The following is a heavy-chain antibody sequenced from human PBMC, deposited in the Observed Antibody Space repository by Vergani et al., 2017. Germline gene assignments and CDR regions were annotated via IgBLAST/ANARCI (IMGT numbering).Heavy chain of an antibody. V-gene: IGHV1-69*13. CDR2: IIPIFGTA. CDR3: ARSGDILTGYYSYCYDGMDV. D-gene: IGHD3-9*01. J-gene: IGHJ6*02. Sequence: QVQLVQSGAEVKKPGSSVKVSCKASGGTFSSYAISWVRQAPGQGLEWMGRIIPIFGTANYAQKFQGRVTITADESTSTAYMELSSLRSEDTAVYYCARSGDILTGYYSYCYDGMDVWDQGTTVTVSS. CDR1: GGTFSSYA.